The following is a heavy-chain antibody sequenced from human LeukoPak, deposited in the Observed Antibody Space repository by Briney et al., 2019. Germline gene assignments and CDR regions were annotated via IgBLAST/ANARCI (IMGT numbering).Heavy chain of an antibody. Sequence: PSETLSLTCTVSGSSISSYYWSWIRQPPGKGLEWIGSIYYSGSTYYNPSLKSRVTISVDTSKNQFSLKLSFVTAADTAVYYCARHPGEWELEGYYFDYWGQGTLVTVSS. J-gene: IGHJ4*02. CDR1: GSSISSYY. CDR3: ARHPGEWELEGYYFDY. CDR2: IYYSGST. D-gene: IGHD1-26*01. V-gene: IGHV4-39*01.